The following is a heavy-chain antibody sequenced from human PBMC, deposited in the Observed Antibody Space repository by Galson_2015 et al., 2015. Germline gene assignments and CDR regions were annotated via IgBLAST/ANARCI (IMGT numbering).Heavy chain of an antibody. CDR3: ARDWKFDGMDV. CDR1: GGSISSGSYY. Sequence: TLSLTCTVSGGSISSGSYYWSWIRQPAGKGLEWIGRIYTSGSTNYNPSLKSRVTISVDTSKNQFSLKLSSVTAADTAVYYCARDWKFDGMDVWGQGTTVTVSS. J-gene: IGHJ6*02. D-gene: IGHD1-1*01. V-gene: IGHV4-61*02. CDR2: IYTSGST.